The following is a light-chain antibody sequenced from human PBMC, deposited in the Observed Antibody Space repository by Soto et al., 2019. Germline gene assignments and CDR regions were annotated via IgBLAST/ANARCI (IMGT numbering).Light chain of an antibody. CDR1: SSDAGGYNF. J-gene: IGLJ1*01. CDR3: SSYTSSSTYV. Sequence: QSVLAQPASVSGSPGQSNTISCTGTSSDAGGYNFFSLYQPQPGKPPKLKNNYLSNRPSRGSNCCFGSKSRNPASLTISGLQAEDEADYYCSSYTSSSTYVFGTGTKVTVL. CDR2: YLS. V-gene: IGLV2-14*01.